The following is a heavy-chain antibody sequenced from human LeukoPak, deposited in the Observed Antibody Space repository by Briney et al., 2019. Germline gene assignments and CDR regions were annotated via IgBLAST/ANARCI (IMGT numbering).Heavy chain of an antibody. CDR1: GFTFSDYY. CDR3: ARERYFDWLARRDSYYFDY. J-gene: IGHJ4*02. D-gene: IGHD3-9*01. V-gene: IGHV3-11*04. CDR2: ISSSGSTI. Sequence: GGSLRLSCAASGFTFSDYYMSWIRQAPGKGLEWVSYISSSGSTIYYADSVKGRFTISRDNSKNTLYLQMNSLRAEDTAVYYCARERYFDWLARRDSYYFDYWGQGTLVTVSS.